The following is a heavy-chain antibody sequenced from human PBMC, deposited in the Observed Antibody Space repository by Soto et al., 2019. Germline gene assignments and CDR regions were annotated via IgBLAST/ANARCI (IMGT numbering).Heavy chain of an antibody. CDR3: VRPYYSSSWFTFDR. CDR1: GFDFGDYY. V-gene: IGHV3-11*01. CDR2: IDSGDGTT. J-gene: IGHJ4*02. Sequence: GGSLRLSCTGSGFDFGDYYMSWIRQAPGKGLEWVSYIDSGDGTTYYTDSVKGRFTISRDNAKKTVYLQMSSPRVEDTALYYCVRPYYSSSWFTFDRWGQGTLVTVYS. D-gene: IGHD6-13*01.